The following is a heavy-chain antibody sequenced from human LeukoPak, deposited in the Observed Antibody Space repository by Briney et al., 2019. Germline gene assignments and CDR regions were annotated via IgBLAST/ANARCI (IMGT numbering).Heavy chain of an antibody. V-gene: IGHV3-33*06. J-gene: IGHJ4*02. D-gene: IGHD1-26*01. CDR1: GFTFSSYW. CDR3: AKDVSGSHFDH. Sequence: GGSLRLSCAASGFTFSSYWMHWVRQAPGKGLEWVAVIWYDGSKKYYGDSVKGRFTISRDNSKNTSILQMNSLRAEDTAFYYCAKDVSGSHFDHWGQGTLVTVSS. CDR2: IWYDGSKK.